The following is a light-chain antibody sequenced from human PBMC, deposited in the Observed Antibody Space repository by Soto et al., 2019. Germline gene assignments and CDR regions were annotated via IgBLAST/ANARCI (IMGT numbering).Light chain of an antibody. CDR1: SSDVGGYNY. CDR3: CSYAGSYTYV. CDR2: DVS. J-gene: IGLJ1*01. Sequence: QSALTQPRSVSGSPGQSVTISCTGTSSDVGGYNYVSWYQQHPRKAPKLMIYDVSKRPSGVPDRFSGSKSGNTASLTISGLQAEDEADYYCCSYAGSYTYVFGTGTKLTVL. V-gene: IGLV2-11*01.